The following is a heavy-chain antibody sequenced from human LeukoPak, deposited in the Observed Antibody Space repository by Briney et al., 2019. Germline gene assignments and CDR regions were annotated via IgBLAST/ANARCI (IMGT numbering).Heavy chain of an antibody. D-gene: IGHD6-13*01. Sequence: PSETLSLTCSVSGDSVSSSSSSYYWGWIRQPPGKGLEWIGSIYYIGSTYYNPSLRTRITISLDRPKNQFSLKLSSVTAADTAVYYCAREVDSSSWYMGWGQGTLVTVSS. V-gene: IGHV4-39*07. CDR1: GDSVSSSSSSYY. CDR2: IYYIGST. CDR3: AREVDSSSWYMG. J-gene: IGHJ4*02.